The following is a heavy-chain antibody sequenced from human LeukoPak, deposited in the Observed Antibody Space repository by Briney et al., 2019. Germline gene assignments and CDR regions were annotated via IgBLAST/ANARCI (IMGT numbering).Heavy chain of an antibody. CDR2: IYYSGST. CDR1: GGSISTYY. V-gene: IGHV4-59*08. J-gene: IGHJ4*02. D-gene: IGHD1-26*01. Sequence: SETLSLTCTVSGGSISTYYWSWIRQPPGKGLEWIGYIYYSGSTNYNPSLKSRVTISVDTSKNQFSLKLSSVTAADTAAYYCARVAYSASHFDFWGQGTRVTVSS. CDR3: ARVAYSASHFDF.